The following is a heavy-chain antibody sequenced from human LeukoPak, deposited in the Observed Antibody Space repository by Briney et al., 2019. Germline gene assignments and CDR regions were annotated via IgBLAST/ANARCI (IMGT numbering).Heavy chain of an antibody. CDR1: GFTFGDYA. Sequence: LRLSCTVSGFTFGDYAMNWVRRAPGKGLEWIGEINHSGSTNYNPSLKSRVTISVDTSKNQFSLKLSSVTAADTAVYYCARPTAELLWFGELWGGNAFDIWGPGTMVTVSS. CDR2: INHSGST. J-gene: IGHJ3*02. D-gene: IGHD3-10*01. V-gene: IGHV4-34*01. CDR3: ARPTAELLWFGELWGGNAFDI.